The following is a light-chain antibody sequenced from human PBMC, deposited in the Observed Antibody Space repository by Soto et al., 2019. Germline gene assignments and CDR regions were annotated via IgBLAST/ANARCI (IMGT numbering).Light chain of an antibody. Sequence: QSALTQPASESGSPGQSITICCTGTSSDVGSYNLVSWYQQHPGKAPKLMIYEGSKRPSGVSNRFSGSKSGNTASLTISGLQAEDEADYYCCSYAGSSTDVVFGGGTQLTVL. CDR3: CSYAGSSTDVV. CDR1: SSDVGSYNL. J-gene: IGLJ2*01. V-gene: IGLV2-23*01. CDR2: EGS.